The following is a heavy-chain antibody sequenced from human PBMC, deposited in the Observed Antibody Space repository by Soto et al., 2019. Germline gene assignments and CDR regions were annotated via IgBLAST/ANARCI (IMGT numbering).Heavy chain of an antibody. Sequence: GGSLRLSCAASGCNCSNYNMKWVRQAPGKGLEWVAHISLRGSTVDYADSVKGRFTISRDDADNSLFLQMNSLGADDTALYYCVRAYYYDSSGYLNWFDPWGQGTLVTVSS. V-gene: IGHV3-48*01. CDR1: GCNCSNYN. CDR3: VRAYYYDSSGYLNWFDP. D-gene: IGHD3-22*01. CDR2: ISLRGSTV. J-gene: IGHJ5*02.